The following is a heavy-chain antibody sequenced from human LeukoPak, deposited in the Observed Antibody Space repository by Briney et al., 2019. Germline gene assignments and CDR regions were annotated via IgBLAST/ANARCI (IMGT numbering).Heavy chain of an antibody. Sequence: SETLSLTCTVSGGSISSGGYYWSWIRQHQGKGLEWIGYIYYSGSTYYNPSLKSRVTISVDTSKNQFSLKLSSVTAADTAVYYCARDYCSSTSCHLGAFDIWGQGTMVTVSS. D-gene: IGHD2-2*01. CDR3: ARDYCSSTSCHLGAFDI. J-gene: IGHJ3*02. CDR1: GGSISSGGYY. V-gene: IGHV4-31*03. CDR2: IYYSGST.